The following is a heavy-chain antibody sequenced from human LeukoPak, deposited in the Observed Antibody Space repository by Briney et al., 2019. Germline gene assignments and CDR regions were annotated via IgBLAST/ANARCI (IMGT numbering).Heavy chain of an antibody. V-gene: IGHV4-34*01. J-gene: IGHJ5*02. CDR3: ARLHKRPLWFGEMRVGYNWFDP. D-gene: IGHD3-10*01. Sequence: SETLSLTCAVYGGSFSGYYWSWIRQPPGKGLEWIGEINHSGSTNYNPSLKSRVTISVDTSKNQFSLKLSSVTAADTAVYYCARLHKRPLWFGEMRVGYNWFDPWGQGTLVTVSS. CDR1: GGSFSGYY. CDR2: INHSGST.